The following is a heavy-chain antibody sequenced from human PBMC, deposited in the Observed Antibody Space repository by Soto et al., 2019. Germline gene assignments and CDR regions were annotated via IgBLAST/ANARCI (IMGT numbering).Heavy chain of an antibody. CDR1: GFIFSTYT. Sequence: EVQLLESGGGLVQPGGSLRLSCAASGFIFSTYTMNWVRQAPGKGLEWVSGIYGDTTGTYYADSMKGRVTISRDNSKNTLYLQMNSLRAEDTAVYYCVKDRIPDSQWNFDYWGQGTLVIVSS. D-gene: IGHD5-18*01. V-gene: IGHV3-23*01. CDR3: VKDRIPDSQWNFDY. J-gene: IGHJ4*02. CDR2: IYGDTTGT.